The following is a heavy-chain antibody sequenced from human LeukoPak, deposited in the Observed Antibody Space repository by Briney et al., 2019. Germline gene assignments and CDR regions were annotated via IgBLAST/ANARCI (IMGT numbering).Heavy chain of an antibody. CDR3: ARDLLAAAARGLFDY. CDR1: GYTFTSYG. J-gene: IGHJ4*02. Sequence: ASVKVSCKASGYTFTSYGISWVRQAPGQGLERMGWISAYNGNTNYAQKLQGRVTMTTDTSTSTAYMELRSLRSDDTAVYYCARDLLAAAARGLFDYWGQGTLVTVSS. D-gene: IGHD6-13*01. CDR2: ISAYNGNT. V-gene: IGHV1-18*01.